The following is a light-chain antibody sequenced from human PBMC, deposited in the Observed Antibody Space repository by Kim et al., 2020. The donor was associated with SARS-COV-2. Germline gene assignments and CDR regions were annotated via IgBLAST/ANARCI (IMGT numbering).Light chain of an antibody. CDR1: QSISSY. J-gene: IGKJ2*03. V-gene: IGKV1-39*01. Sequence: DIQMTQSASSLSASVGDRVTITCRASQSISSYLNWYQQKPGKAPKVLIYAASSLQSGVPSRFSGSGSGTDFTLTISSLQPEDFATYYCQQSYSTPDSFGQGTKLEI. CDR2: AAS. CDR3: QQSYSTPDS.